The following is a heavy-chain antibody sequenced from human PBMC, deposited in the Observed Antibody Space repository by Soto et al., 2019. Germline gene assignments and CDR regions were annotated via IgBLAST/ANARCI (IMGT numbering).Heavy chain of an antibody. J-gene: IGHJ4*02. CDR2: ISGSGGST. CDR3: AKRGSGSYFDY. D-gene: IGHD3-10*01. CDR1: GFTFSSYA. V-gene: IGHV3-23*01. Sequence: GGALRLSCAASGFTFSSYAMRWVRQAPGKGLEWVSAISGSGGSTYYADSVKGRFTISRDNSKNTLYLQMNSLRAEDTAVYYCAKRGSGSYFDYWGQGTLVTVSS.